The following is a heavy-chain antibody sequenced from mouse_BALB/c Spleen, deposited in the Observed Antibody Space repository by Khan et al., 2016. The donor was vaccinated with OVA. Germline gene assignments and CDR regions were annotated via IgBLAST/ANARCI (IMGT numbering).Heavy chain of an antibody. CDR3: TRHGYVAWFTY. J-gene: IGHJ3*01. CDR2: IDPFSGST. Sequence: EVQLQQSGPELMKPGASVKISCMASGYSFTTYYIHWVMQSHGKSLEWIGYIDPFSGSTTYNQQFKGQATLTVDKSSSTAYIPLSNLTSEDSAVYYCTRHGYVAWFTYWGQGTLVTVSA. V-gene: IGHV1S135*01. D-gene: IGHD2-2*01. CDR1: GYSFTTYY.